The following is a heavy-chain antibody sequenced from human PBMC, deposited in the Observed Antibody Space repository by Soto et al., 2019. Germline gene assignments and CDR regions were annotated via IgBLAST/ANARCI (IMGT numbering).Heavy chain of an antibody. D-gene: IGHD3-3*01. J-gene: IGHJ6*03. CDR2: INPSGGST. CDR1: GYTFTSYY. CDR3: ARGPGCVLEWLFPTTLEYHYYMDV. Sequence: ASVKVSCKASGYTFTSYYMHWVRQAPGQGLEWMGIINPSGGSTSYAQKFQGRVTMTRDTSTSTVYMELSSLRSEDTAVYYCARGPGCVLEWLFPTTLEYHYYMDVWGKGTTVTVSS. V-gene: IGHV1-46*03.